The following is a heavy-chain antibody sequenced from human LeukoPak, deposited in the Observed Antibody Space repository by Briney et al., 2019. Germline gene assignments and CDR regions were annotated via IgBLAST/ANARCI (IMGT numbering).Heavy chain of an antibody. J-gene: IGHJ5*02. V-gene: IGHV3-15*01. CDR2: IKSKTDGGTT. CDR1: GFTFSNAW. Sequence: AGGSLRLSCAASGFTFSNAWTSWVRQAPGKGREWVGRIKSKTDGGTTDYGAPVKGRFAISRDDSKNTLYLQMNSLRTEDTAVYYCTAGSWFGPWGQGTLVTVSS. CDR3: TAGSWFGP.